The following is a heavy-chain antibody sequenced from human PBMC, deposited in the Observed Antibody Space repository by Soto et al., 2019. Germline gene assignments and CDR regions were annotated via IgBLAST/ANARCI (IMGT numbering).Heavy chain of an antibody. CDR3: AAELGFGKLSVV. CDR1: GDTFKNCV. J-gene: IGHJ6*02. V-gene: IGHV1-69*01. CDR2: IIPLFGTT. Sequence: QVQVVQSGVEVRRPGSSVKVSCKASGDTFKNCVISWVRQAPGQGLEWMGGIIPLFGTTDFAQRFQGRLKIKTEESTTTAYMELSRLRSEDTATYYCAAELGFGKLSVVWGQGTTVIVSS. D-gene: IGHD3-10*01.